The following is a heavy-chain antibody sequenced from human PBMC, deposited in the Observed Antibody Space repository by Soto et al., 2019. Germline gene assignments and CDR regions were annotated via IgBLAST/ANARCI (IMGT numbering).Heavy chain of an antibody. V-gene: IGHV3-23*01. CDR1: GFTFSSYA. D-gene: IGHD2-2*01. Sequence: EVQLLESGGGLVQPGGSLRLSCAASGFTFSSYAMSWVRQAPGKGLEWVSAISGSGGSTYYADSVKGRFTISRDNSKNTLYLQMNSLSAEDTAVYYCAKDQGSGTIVVVPAATYYYYYGMDVWGQGTTVTVSS. CDR3: AKDQGSGTIVVVPAATYYYYYGMDV. CDR2: ISGSGGST. J-gene: IGHJ6*02.